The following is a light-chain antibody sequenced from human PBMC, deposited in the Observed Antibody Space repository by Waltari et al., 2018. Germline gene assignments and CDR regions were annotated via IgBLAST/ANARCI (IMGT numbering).Light chain of an antibody. Sequence: DIFLTQSPGTLSLSPGEGATLSGRASQSMSRFLAWYQQKPGQAPRLLIYDASTRATGIPDRFSGSGSGTDFSLTISRLEPEDFAVYYCQKYGTLPATFGQGTKVEIK. CDR1: QSMSRF. V-gene: IGKV3-20*01. CDR2: DAS. J-gene: IGKJ1*01. CDR3: QKYGTLPAT.